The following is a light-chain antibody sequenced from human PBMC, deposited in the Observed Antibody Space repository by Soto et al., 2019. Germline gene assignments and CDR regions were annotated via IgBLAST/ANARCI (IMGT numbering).Light chain of an antibody. CDR1: QSVSSN. CDR3: QQYNNWPPPYT. V-gene: IGKV3-15*01. CDR2: GAS. Sequence: EIVMTQSPATLSVSPGERATLSCRASQSVSSNLAWYQQKPGQAPRLLIYGASTRATGIPARFSGSGSGTEFTLTISIPQSEDFAVYYCQQYNNWPPPYTFGQGTQLEIK. J-gene: IGKJ2*01.